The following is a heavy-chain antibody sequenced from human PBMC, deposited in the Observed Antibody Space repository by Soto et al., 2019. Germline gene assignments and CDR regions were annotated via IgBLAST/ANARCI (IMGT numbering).Heavy chain of an antibody. D-gene: IGHD5-18*01. CDR3: AKEKSITNSGYDAFDI. CDR1: GFTFSSYE. V-gene: IGHV3-48*03. J-gene: IGHJ3*02. Sequence: GGSLRLSCAASGFTFSSYEMDWVRQVPGKGLEWVAYINSGGSRIYYGDSVKGRFTISRDDAGNSLYLQMNSLRAADTAVYYCAKEKSITNSGYDAFDIWGQGTMVTVSS. CDR2: INSGGSRI.